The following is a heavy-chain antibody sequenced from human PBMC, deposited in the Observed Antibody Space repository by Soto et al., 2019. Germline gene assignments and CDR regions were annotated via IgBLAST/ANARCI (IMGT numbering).Heavy chain of an antibody. Sequence: EVQLVESGGGLVQPGGSLRLSCAVSALTASKTYMSWVRQPPGKGLEWVSVIYSVGTTYYADSVKDRFSISRDNSKSTLYLQMDNLRAGDTAVYYCARGGSGSDWDYYGMDVWGQGTTVTVSS. CDR3: ARGGSGSDWDYYGMDV. V-gene: IGHV3-66*01. J-gene: IGHJ6*02. D-gene: IGHD3-10*01. CDR2: IYSVGTT. CDR1: ALTASKTY.